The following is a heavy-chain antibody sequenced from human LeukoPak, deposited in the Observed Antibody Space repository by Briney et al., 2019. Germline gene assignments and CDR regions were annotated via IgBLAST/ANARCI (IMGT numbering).Heavy chain of an antibody. CDR2: ISSTSSNI. CDR3: ATEFLGAVAETGDF. Sequence: GGSLRLSCTASGFTFSGYWMNWVRQAPGKGLEWVSSISSTSSNIYYADSVKGRFTISRDNAKNSLYMQMNSLRAEDTAVYYCATEFLGAVAETGDFWGQGTLVTVSS. V-gene: IGHV3-21*01. J-gene: IGHJ4*02. D-gene: IGHD6-19*01. CDR1: GFTFSGYW.